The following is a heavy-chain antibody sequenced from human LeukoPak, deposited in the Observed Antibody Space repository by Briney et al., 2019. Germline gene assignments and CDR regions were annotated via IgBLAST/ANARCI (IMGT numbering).Heavy chain of an antibody. CDR2: MNPNSGNT. J-gene: IGHJ4*02. V-gene: IGHV1-8*03. CDR1: GYTFTSYD. D-gene: IGHD3-10*01. CDR3: ARDRWRLLWFGEFPDY. Sequence: ASVTVSCKASGYTFTSYDINWVRQATGQGLEWMGWMNPNSGNTGYAQKFQGRVTITRNTSISTAYMELRSLRSDDTAVYYCARDRWRLLWFGEFPDYWGQGTLVTVSS.